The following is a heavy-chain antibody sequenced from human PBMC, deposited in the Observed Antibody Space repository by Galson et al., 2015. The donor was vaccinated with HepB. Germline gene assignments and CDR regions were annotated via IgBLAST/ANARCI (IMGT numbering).Heavy chain of an antibody. CDR1: GSTFLSYG. D-gene: IGHD2-15*01. CDR2: ISPYNGHT. V-gene: IGHV1-18*04. CDR3: ARGSYCRGGSCHSWGTGDYRYYGMDV. Sequence: SVKVSCKASGSTFLSYGLNWVRQAPGQGLEWLGWISPYNGHTNYAQRVQGRVTMTTDTSTRTVYMELRSLRSDDTAVYYCARGSYCRGGSCHSWGTGDYRYYGMDVWGQGTTVTVSS. J-gene: IGHJ6*02.